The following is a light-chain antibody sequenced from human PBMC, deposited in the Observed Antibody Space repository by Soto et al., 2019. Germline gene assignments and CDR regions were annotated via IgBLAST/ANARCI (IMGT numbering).Light chain of an antibody. J-gene: IGKJ5*01. Sequence: DIQMTQSPSSLSASVGDRVAITCRASQSISSYLNWYQQKPGKDPKVLIYAASNLQSGVPSRFSGSGSGTDFTLTISSLQTEDFATYYCQQSYSTPITFGQGTRLEIK. CDR1: QSISSY. V-gene: IGKV1-39*01. CDR3: QQSYSTPIT. CDR2: AAS.